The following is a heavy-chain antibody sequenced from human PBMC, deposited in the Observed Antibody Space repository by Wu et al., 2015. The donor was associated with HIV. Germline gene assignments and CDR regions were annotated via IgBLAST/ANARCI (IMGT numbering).Heavy chain of an antibody. D-gene: IGHD3-10*01. V-gene: IGHV1-46*01. CDR3: AREVGREPPVRGDWFDP. J-gene: IGHJ5*02. Sequence: QVQLVQSGAEVKKPGASVKVSCKASGYTFTSYYMHWVRQAPGQGLEWMGIINPSGGSTSYAQKFQGRVTMTRDTSTSTVYMELSSLRSEDTAVYYCAREVGREPPVRGDWFDPWGQGTLVTVSS. CDR2: INPSGGST. CDR1: GYTFTSYY.